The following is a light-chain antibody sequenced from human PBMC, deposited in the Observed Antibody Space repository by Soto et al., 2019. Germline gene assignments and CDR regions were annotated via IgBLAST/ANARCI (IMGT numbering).Light chain of an antibody. CDR1: VSDVGTYDY. CDR2: EVT. V-gene: IGLV2-8*01. Sequence: QSALTQPPSASGSPGQSVTISCTGTVSDVGTYDYVSWYQQFPGKAPTLMIYEVTRRPSGVPDRFSGSKSGNTASLTVSGLQAEDEAHYYCSSYGGNNNVLFGGGTKVTVL. CDR3: SSYGGNNNVL. J-gene: IGLJ2*01.